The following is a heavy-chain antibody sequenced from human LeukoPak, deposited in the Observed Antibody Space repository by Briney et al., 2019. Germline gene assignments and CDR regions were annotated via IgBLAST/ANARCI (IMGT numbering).Heavy chain of an antibody. V-gene: IGHV3-43*02. J-gene: IGHJ4*02. CDR1: GFTFADYA. Sequence: PGGSLRLSCAASGFTFADYAMHWVRQAPGKGLEWVSLISGDGGSKYYVDSVKGRFTISRDNSKISLYLQMNSLRAEDTALYFCAKEKDSSGYFYGVDYWGQGTLVTVSS. CDR2: ISGDGGSK. CDR3: AKEKDSSGYFYGVDY. D-gene: IGHD3-22*01.